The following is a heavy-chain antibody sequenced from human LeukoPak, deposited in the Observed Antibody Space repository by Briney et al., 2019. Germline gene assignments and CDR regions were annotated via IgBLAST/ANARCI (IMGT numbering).Heavy chain of an antibody. D-gene: IGHD3-10*01. V-gene: IGHV4-39*07. CDR1: GGSISSSSYY. Sequence: PSETLSLTCTVSGGSISSSSYYWGWIRQPPGKGLEWIGSIYYSGSTYYNPSLKSRVTISVDTSKNQFSLKLSSVTAADTAVYYCAGDRTNYYGSGSYQVDYWGQGTLVTVSP. CDR3: AGDRTNYYGSGSYQVDY. J-gene: IGHJ4*02. CDR2: IYYSGST.